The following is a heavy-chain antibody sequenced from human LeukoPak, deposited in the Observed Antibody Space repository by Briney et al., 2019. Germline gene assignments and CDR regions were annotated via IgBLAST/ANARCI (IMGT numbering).Heavy chain of an antibody. J-gene: IGHJ3*02. CDR2: IRFDSTNY. V-gene: IGHV3-30*02. D-gene: IGHD6-13*01. CDR1: GFSFSSYA. Sequence: GGSLRLSCAASGFSFSSYAMSWVRQAPGKGLEWVAFIRFDSTNYYYADSVKGRFTISRDNSQNTLYLQMNSLRVEDTAMYYCAKGLHSSSWNDAFDIWGQGTVVTVSS. CDR3: AKGLHSSSWNDAFDI.